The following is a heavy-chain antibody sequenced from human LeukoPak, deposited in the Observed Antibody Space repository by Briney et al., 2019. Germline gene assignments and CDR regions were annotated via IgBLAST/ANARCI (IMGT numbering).Heavy chain of an antibody. Sequence: ASVKVSCKASGYAFTSNYMHWVRQAPGQGLEWMGIINPSGGGTSYAQKFQGRVTMTRDMSTSTVYMELSSLRSEDTAVYYCARDRWELPGYWGQGTLVTVSS. V-gene: IGHV1-46*01. J-gene: IGHJ4*02. D-gene: IGHD1-26*01. CDR3: ARDRWELPGY. CDR1: GYAFTSNY. CDR2: INPSGGGT.